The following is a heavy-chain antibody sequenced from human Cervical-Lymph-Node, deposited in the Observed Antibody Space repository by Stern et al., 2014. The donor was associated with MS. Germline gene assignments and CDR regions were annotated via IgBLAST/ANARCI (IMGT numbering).Heavy chain of an antibody. J-gene: IGHJ4*02. Sequence: QVQLVQSGAEVKKPGASVKVSCKASGYTFTSYGISWVRQAPGQGLEYMGWISAYNGHTNYAQKFHGRVTMTTDTSTTTAYMELRSLRSDDTAVYYCARERGYYESSGYYAMKDGYWGQGTPVTVSS. CDR2: ISAYNGHT. D-gene: IGHD3-22*01. CDR3: ARERGYYESSGYYAMKDGY. CDR1: GYTFTSYG. V-gene: IGHV1-18*01.